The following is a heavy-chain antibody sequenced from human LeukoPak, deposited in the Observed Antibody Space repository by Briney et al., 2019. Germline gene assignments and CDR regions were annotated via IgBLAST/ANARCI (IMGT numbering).Heavy chain of an antibody. CDR2: ITTSGTSN. V-gene: IGHV3-21*06. CDR1: GFTFTRIN. Sequence: GGSLRLSCAAYGFTFTRINMNWVRQAPGKGLEWVSSITTSGTSNYYADSVKGRFPISRANARTSLYLQLNSLRAEDMDLFSCARPFYYDNNGGEGMDVWGQGTTVTV. D-gene: IGHD3-22*01. J-gene: IGHJ6*02. CDR3: ARPFYYDNNGGEGMDV.